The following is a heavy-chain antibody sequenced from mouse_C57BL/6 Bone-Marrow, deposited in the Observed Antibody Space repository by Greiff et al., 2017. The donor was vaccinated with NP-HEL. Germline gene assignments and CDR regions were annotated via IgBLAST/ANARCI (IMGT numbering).Heavy chain of an antibody. J-gene: IGHJ3*01. Sequence: QVQLQQSGAELARPGASVKLSCKASGYTFTSYGISWVKQRTGQGLEWIGEIYPRSGNTYYNEKFKGKATLTADKSSSTAYMELRSLTSEDSAVYFCARPDAYWGQGTLVTVSA. CDR2: IYPRSGNT. V-gene: IGHV1-81*01. CDR3: ARPDAY. CDR1: GYTFTSYG.